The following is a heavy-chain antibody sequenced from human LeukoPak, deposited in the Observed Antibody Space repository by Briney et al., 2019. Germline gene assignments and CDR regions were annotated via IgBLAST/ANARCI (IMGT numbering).Heavy chain of an antibody. D-gene: IGHD5-18*01. V-gene: IGHV4-34*01. CDR1: GGSFSGYY. CDR3: ARLPLQRGYSYGIKKIDY. J-gene: IGHJ4*02. Sequence: PSETLSLTCAVYGGSFSGYYWSWVRQPPGKGLEWIGEINHSGSTNYNPSLKSRVTISVDTSKNQFSLKLSSVTAADTAVYYCARLPLQRGYSYGIKKIDYWGQGTLVTVSS. CDR2: INHSGST.